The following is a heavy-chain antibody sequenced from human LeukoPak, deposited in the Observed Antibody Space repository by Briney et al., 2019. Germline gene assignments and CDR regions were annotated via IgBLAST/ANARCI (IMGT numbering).Heavy chain of an antibody. CDR1: GFSISSGYY. J-gene: IGHJ4*02. CDR3: ARHTIVVVPAAPTFFDY. Sequence: SETLSLTCTVSGFSISSGYYWSWIRQPPGKGLDWIGYIYYSGSTNYNPSLKSRVTISVDTSKNQFSLKLSSVTAADTAVYYCARHTIVVVPAAPTFFDYWGQGTLVTVSS. V-gene: IGHV4-61*01. CDR2: IYYSGST. D-gene: IGHD2-2*01.